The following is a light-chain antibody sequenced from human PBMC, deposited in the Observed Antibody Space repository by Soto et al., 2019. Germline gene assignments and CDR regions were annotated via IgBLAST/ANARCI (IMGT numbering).Light chain of an antibody. V-gene: IGKV1-5*01. CDR1: QTVGSW. CDR2: DAS. J-gene: IGKJ4*01. Sequence: DIQMTQSPSTLSASVGDRVTITCRASQTVGSWLAWYQQKPGSAPKFLIYDASTLQSGVPSRFSGSGSGTEFTLTIRTLQPDHFATYYCQQYHNYPLTFGGGTKVQIK. CDR3: QQYHNYPLT.